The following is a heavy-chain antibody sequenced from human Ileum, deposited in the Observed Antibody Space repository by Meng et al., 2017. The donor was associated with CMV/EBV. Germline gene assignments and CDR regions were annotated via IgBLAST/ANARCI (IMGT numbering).Heavy chain of an antibody. J-gene: IGHJ4*02. D-gene: IGHD2-21*02. CDR1: GFTFNDYA. Sequence: SLKISCAASGFTFNDYAMHWVRQAPGKGLEWVSGISWNSGSIGYADSVRGRFTISRDNTKNSLYLQMNSLRAEDTASYYCAKDRTAIKHFDYWGQG. CDR3: AKDRTAIKHFDY. CDR2: ISWNSGSI. V-gene: IGHV3-9*01.